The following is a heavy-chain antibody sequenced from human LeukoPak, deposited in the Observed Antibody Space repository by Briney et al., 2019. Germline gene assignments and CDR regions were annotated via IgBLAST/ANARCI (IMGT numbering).Heavy chain of an antibody. J-gene: IGHJ4*02. CDR3: AREDYGDYGGLDY. CDR1: GFPFSSYS. Sequence: GGSLRLSCAVSGFPFSSYSMNWVRQAPGKGLEWVSSISSSTSYIFYTDSVKGRFTISRDNAKNSLYLQVNSLRDEDTAVYYCAREDYGDYGGLDYSGQGTLVTVSS. D-gene: IGHD4-17*01. V-gene: IGHV3-21*01. CDR2: ISSSTSYI.